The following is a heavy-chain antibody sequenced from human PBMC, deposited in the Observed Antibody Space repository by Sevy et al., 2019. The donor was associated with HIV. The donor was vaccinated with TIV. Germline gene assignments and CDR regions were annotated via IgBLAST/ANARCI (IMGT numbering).Heavy chain of an antibody. CDR1: GFTFRSFS. CDR3: ARDAARVIVPTAGFDS. Sequence: GGSLRLSCVASGFTFRSFSMHWVRQAPGKGLEWVAAIWYDGRTERYAESVQGRLTISRDNSKKTLHLQMNSLRAEDTALYYCARDAARVIVPTAGFDSWGQGTLVTVSS. V-gene: IGHV3-33*01. J-gene: IGHJ5*01. CDR2: IWYDGRTE. D-gene: IGHD1-1*01.